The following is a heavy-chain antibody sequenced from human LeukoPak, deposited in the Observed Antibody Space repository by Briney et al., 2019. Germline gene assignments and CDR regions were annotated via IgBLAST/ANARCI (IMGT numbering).Heavy chain of an antibody. Sequence: ASVKVSCKVSGYTLTELSMHWVRQAPGKGLEWMGGFDPEDGETIYAQKFQGRVTMTEDTSTDTAYMELSSLRSEDTAVYYCATSFRPRGRIDYWGQGTLVTVSS. CDR1: GYTLTELS. CDR2: FDPEDGET. D-gene: IGHD1-26*01. CDR3: ATSFRPRGRIDY. J-gene: IGHJ4*02. V-gene: IGHV1-24*01.